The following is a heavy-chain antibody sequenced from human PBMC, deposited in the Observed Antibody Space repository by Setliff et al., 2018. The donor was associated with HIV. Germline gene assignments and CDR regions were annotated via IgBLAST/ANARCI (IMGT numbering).Heavy chain of an antibody. CDR2: IYYSGST. J-gene: IGHJ4*02. CDR3: AREAMYYYDTSGHPQGFDY. V-gene: IGHV4-31*03. Sequence: SETLSLTCTVSGDSISGAGFYWTWIRQLPGKGLEWIGSIYYSGSTYYNPSLKSRVTVSLGTSRWQFSLTLNSVSVADTAVYFCAREAMYYYDTSGHPQGFDYWGQGTLVTVSS. D-gene: IGHD3-22*01. CDR1: GDSISGAGFY.